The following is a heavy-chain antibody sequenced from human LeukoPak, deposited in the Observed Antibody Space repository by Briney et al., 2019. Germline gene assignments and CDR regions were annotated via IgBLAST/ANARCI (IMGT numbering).Heavy chain of an antibody. CDR3: ARELMITFGGVVVNKYYFDY. J-gene: IGHJ4*02. D-gene: IGHD3-16*02. CDR2: ISSSGSTI. Sequence: GGSLRLSCAASEFTFSDYYMSWIRQAPGKGLEWVSYISSSGSTIYYADSVKGRFTISRDNDKNSLYLQMNSLRAEDTAVYYCARELMITFGGVVVNKYYFDYWGQGTLVTVSS. CDR1: EFTFSDYY. V-gene: IGHV3-11*04.